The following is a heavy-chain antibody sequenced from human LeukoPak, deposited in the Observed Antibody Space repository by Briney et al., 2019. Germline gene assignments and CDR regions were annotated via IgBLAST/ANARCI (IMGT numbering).Heavy chain of an antibody. CDR1: GYTFTDYY. CDR2: INPNSGGT. V-gene: IGHV1-2*02. CDR3: ARDPIVATIEVDFDYYYMDV. Sequence: ASVKVSCKASGYTFTDYYMHWVRQAPGQGLEWMGWINPNSGGTNYAQKFQGRVTMTRDTSICTAYMELSRPRSDDTAVYYCARDPIVATIEVDFDYYYMDVWGKGTTVTVSS. J-gene: IGHJ6*03. D-gene: IGHD5-12*01.